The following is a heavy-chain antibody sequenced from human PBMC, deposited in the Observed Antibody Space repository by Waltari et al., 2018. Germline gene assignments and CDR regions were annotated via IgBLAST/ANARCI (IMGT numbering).Heavy chain of an antibody. CDR1: GGSISSGGYY. V-gene: IGHV4-31*03. D-gene: IGHD5-12*01. Sequence: QVQLQESGPGLVKPSQTLSLTCTVSGGSISSGGYYWSWIRQHPGKGLEWIGYIYYSGSTYYNPSLKSRVTISVDTSKNQFSLKLSSVTAADTAVYYCAREVEREMATTAFDIWGQGTMVTVSS. CDR2: IYYSGST. CDR3: AREVEREMATTAFDI. J-gene: IGHJ3*02.